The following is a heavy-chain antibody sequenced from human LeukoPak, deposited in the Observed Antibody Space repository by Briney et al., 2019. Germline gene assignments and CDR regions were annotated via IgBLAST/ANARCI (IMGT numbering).Heavy chain of an antibody. V-gene: IGHV4-59*12. Sequence: SETLSLTCTVSGGSISSYYWSWIRQPPGKGLEWIGYIYYSGSTNYNPSLKSRVTISVDTSKNQFSLKLSSVTAADAAVYYCARDRQDGFDVWGQGTVVTVSS. CDR3: ARDRQDGFDV. J-gene: IGHJ3*01. CDR2: IYYSGST. CDR1: GGSISSYY.